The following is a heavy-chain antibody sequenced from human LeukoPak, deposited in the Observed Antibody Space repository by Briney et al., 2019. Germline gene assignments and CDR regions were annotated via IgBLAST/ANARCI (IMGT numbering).Heavy chain of an antibody. J-gene: IGHJ5*02. CDR1: GGSISSYY. Sequence: SETLSLTCTVSGGSISSYYWSWIRQPPGKGLEWIGYIYYSGSTNYNPSLKSRVTISVDTSKNLFSLKLNSVTAADTAVYYCASVGQWLIPWGQGTLVTVSS. CDR2: IYYSGST. D-gene: IGHD6-19*01. V-gene: IGHV4-59*01. CDR3: ASVGQWLIP.